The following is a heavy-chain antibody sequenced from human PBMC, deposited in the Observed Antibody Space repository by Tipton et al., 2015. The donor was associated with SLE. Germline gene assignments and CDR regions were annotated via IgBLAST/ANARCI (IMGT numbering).Heavy chain of an antibody. CDR2: LYTSGTT. V-gene: IGHV4-4*07. CDR3: AGSKVTTARDSFDI. D-gene: IGHD4-17*01. CDR1: GVSISNYY. J-gene: IGHJ3*02. Sequence: TLSLTCSVSGVSISNYYWSWIRQPAGKGLEWIGRLYTSGTTNYNPSLKSRVTMSVDTSKSQFSLEVRSVTATDTAVYFCAGSKVTTARDSFDIWGPGTVVVVSP.